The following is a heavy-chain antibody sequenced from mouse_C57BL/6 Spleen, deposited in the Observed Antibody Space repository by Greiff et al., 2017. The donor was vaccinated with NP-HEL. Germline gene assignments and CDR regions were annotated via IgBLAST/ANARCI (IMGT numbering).Heavy chain of an antibody. CDR3: ARDGLYYYGSSYAMDY. CDR2: IYPGDGDT. CDR1: GYAFSSSW. V-gene: IGHV1-82*01. D-gene: IGHD1-1*01. J-gene: IGHJ4*01. Sequence: VQLHQSGPELVKPGASVKISCKASGYAFSSSWMNWVKQRPGKGLEWIGRIYPGDGDTNYNGKFKGKATLTADKSSSTAYMQLSSLTSEDSAVYFCARDGLYYYGSSYAMDYWGQGTSVTVSS.